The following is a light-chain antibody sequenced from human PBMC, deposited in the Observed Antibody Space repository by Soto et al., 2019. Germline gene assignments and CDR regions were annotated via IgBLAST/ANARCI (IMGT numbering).Light chain of an antibody. J-gene: IGLJ2*01. V-gene: IGLV3-21*04. Sequence: SYELTQPPSVSVAPGKTARITCGGNNIGSKSVHWYQQKPGQAPVLVIYYDSDRPSGIPERFSGSNSGNTATLTISRVEAGDEADYYCQVWDSSSYHRGVVFGGGTKLTVL. CDR1: NIGSKS. CDR2: YDS. CDR3: QVWDSSSYHRGVV.